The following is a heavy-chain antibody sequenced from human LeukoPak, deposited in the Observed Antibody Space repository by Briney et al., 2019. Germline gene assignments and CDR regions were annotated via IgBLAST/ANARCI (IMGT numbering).Heavy chain of an antibody. D-gene: IGHD3-10*01. CDR3: ARDLGTFDY. Sequence: SQTLSLTCTVSGGSISSGSYYWSWIRQPAGKGLEWIGRIYTSGSTNYNPSLKSRVTISVDTSKNQFSLKLSSVTAADTAVYYCARDLGTFDYWGQGTLVTVSS. V-gene: IGHV4-61*02. CDR1: GGSISSGSYY. J-gene: IGHJ4*02. CDR2: IYTSGST.